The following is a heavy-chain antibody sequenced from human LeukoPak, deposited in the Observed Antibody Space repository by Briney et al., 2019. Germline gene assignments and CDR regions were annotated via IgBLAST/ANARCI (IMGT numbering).Heavy chain of an antibody. CDR2: IYPGDSDT. J-gene: IGHJ4*02. Sequence: GESLKISCKGSGYSFTSYWIGWVRQMPGKGLEWMGIIYPGDSDTRYSPSFQGQVTISADKSISTAYLQWSSLKASDTAMYYCARVLRDSSGWLAEFDYWGQGTLVTASS. D-gene: IGHD6-19*01. V-gene: IGHV5-51*01. CDR1: GYSFTSYW. CDR3: ARVLRDSSGWLAEFDY.